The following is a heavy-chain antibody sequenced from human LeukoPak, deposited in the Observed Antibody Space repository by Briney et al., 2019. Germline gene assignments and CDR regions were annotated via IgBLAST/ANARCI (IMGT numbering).Heavy chain of an antibody. CDR2: ISYDGSNK. CDR1: GFTFSSYA. V-gene: IGHV3-30-3*01. CDR3: AREAAAGTSKWETDY. Sequence: GGSLRLSCAASGFTFSSYAMHWVRQAPGKGLEGVAVISYDGSNKYYAESVKGRFTISRDNSKNTVYLQMNSLRAEDTAVYYCAREAAAGTSKWETDYWGQGTLVTVSS. J-gene: IGHJ4*02. D-gene: IGHD6-13*01.